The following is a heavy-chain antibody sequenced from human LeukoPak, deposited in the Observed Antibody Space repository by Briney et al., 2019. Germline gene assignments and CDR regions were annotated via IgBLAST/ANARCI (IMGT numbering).Heavy chain of an antibody. V-gene: IGHV7-4-1*02. CDR3: ARAQGIVVTPAAMGY. CDR2: INTNTGNP. D-gene: IGHD2-2*01. CDR1: GYTFTSYG. J-gene: IGHJ4*02. Sequence: ASVKVSCKASGYTFTSYGISWVRQAPGQGLEWMGWINTNTGNPTYAQGFTGRFVFSLDTSVSTAYLQISSLKAEDTAVYYCARAQGIVVTPAAMGYWGQGTLVTVSS.